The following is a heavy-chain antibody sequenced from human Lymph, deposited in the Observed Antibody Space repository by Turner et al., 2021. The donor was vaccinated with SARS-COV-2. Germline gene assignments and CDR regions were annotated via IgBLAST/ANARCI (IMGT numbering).Heavy chain of an antibody. CDR1: GYTFTSYD. V-gene: IGHV1-8*02. D-gene: IGHD1-26*01. Sequence: QVQLVQSGAEVKKPGASVKVSCKAPGYTFTSYDINWVRQATGQGLEWMGWMKPKSGNTGYEQKFQGRVTMTRNTSISTAYMELSSLRSEDTAVYYCARGRYSGGGMDVWGQGTTVTVSS. CDR3: ARGRYSGGGMDV. J-gene: IGHJ6*02. CDR2: MKPKSGNT.